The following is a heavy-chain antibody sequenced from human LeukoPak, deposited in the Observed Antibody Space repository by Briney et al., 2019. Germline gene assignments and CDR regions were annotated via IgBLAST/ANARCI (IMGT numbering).Heavy chain of an antibody. CDR1: GFTFSSYS. CDR2: ISSSSSTI. V-gene: IGHV3-48*04. J-gene: IGHJ4*02. Sequence: PGGSLRLSCAASGFTFSSYSMNWVRQAPGKGLEWVSYISSSSSTIYYADSVKGRFTISRDNAKNSLYLQMNSLRAEDTAVYYCAREEDYFDYWGQGTLVTVSS. CDR3: AREEDYFDY.